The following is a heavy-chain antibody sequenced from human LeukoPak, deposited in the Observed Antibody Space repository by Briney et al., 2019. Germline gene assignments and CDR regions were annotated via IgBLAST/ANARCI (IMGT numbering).Heavy chain of an antibody. J-gene: IGHJ4*02. CDR3: ARPNLSSGWYYFDY. D-gene: IGHD6-19*01. CDR1: GYTFTSYG. CDR2: INPNSGGT. V-gene: IGHV1-2*02. Sequence: GASVKVSCKASGYTFTSYGISWVRQAPGQGLEWMGWINPNSGGTNYAQKFQGRVTMTRDTSISTAYMELSRLRSDDTAVYYCARPNLSSGWYYFDYWGQGTLVTVSS.